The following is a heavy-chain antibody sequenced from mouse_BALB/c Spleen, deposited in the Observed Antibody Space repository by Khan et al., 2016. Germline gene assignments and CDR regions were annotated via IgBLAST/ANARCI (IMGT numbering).Heavy chain of an antibody. CDR3: VRDYEVYYSLGY. CDR2: ISYSGST. D-gene: IGHD2-3*01. Sequence: EVQLQESGPSLVKPSQTLSLTCSVTGDSITSGYWNWIRKFPGNKLEYMGYISYSGSTDNNPSLKSRISITRDTSKNQYYLQLNSVTTEDTATYYCVRDYEVYYSLGYWGKATTPPASS. CDR1: GDSITSGY. J-gene: IGHJ2*01. V-gene: IGHV3-8*02.